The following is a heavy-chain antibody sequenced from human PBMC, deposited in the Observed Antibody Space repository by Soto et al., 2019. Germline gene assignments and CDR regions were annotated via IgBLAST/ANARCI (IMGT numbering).Heavy chain of an antibody. D-gene: IGHD2-15*01. CDR1: GGSISSYY. J-gene: IGHJ5*02. V-gene: IGHV4-59*08. CDR2: IYYSGST. CDR3: ARHGCSGGSCYSGSWFDP. Sequence: SETLSLTCTVSGGSISSYYWSWIRQPPGKGLEWIGYIYYSGSTNYNPSLKSRVTISVDTSKNQFSQKLSSVTAADTAVYYCARHGCSGGSCYSGSWFDPWGQGTLVTVSS.